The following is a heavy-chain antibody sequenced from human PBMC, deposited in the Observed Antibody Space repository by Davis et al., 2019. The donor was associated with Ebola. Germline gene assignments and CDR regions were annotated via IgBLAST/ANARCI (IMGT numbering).Heavy chain of an antibody. Sequence: PGGSLRLSCAASGFTFSDYYMSWIRQAPGKGLEWVSYISSSSSYTNYADSVKGRFTISRDNAKNSLYLQMNSLRAEDTAVYYCARWIPSSIAVAGREYFDLWGRGTLVTVSS. CDR2: ISSSSSYT. J-gene: IGHJ2*01. CDR1: GFTFSDYY. CDR3: ARWIPSSIAVAGREYFDL. D-gene: IGHD6-19*01. V-gene: IGHV3-11*06.